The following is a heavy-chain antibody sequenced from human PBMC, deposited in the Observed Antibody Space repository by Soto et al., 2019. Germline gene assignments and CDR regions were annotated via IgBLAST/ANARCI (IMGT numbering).Heavy chain of an antibody. J-gene: IGHJ5*02. D-gene: IGHD3-22*01. CDR1: GFTFSSYA. CDR2: ISGSGGST. Sequence: GGSLRLSCAASGFTFSSYAMSWVRQAPGKGLEWVSAISGSGGSTYYADSVKGRFTISRDNSKNTLYLQMNSLRAEDTAVYYCAKQLITMIVVGGWFDPWGQGTLVTVSS. V-gene: IGHV3-23*01. CDR3: AKQLITMIVVGGWFDP.